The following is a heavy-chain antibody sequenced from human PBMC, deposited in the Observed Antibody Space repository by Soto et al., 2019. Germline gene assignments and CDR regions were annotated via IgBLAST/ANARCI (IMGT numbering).Heavy chain of an antibody. CDR2: INPNSGGT. CDR3: ARAGIAAAGTFDY. CDR1: GYTFTGYY. Sequence: ASVKVSCKASGYTFTGYYMHWVRQAPGQGLEWMGWINPNSGGTNYAQRFQGWVTMTRDTSISTAYMELSRLRSDDTAVYYCARAGIAAAGTFDYWGQGTLVTVS. D-gene: IGHD6-13*01. J-gene: IGHJ4*02. V-gene: IGHV1-2*04.